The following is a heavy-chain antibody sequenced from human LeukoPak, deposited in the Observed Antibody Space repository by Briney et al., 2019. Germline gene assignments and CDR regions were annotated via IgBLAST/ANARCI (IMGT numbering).Heavy chain of an antibody. Sequence: SETLSLTCTVSGGSISSYYWSWIRQPPGKGLEWIGYIYYSGSTNYNPSLKSRVTISVDTSKNQFSLKLSSVTAADTAVYYCARARVVRGVESYYMDVWGKGTTVTISS. J-gene: IGHJ6*03. CDR1: GGSISSYY. CDR2: IYYSGST. CDR3: ARARVVRGVESYYMDV. V-gene: IGHV4-59*01. D-gene: IGHD3-10*01.